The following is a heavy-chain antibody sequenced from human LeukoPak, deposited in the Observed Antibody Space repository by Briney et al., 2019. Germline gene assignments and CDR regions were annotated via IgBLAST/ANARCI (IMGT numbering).Heavy chain of an antibody. CDR3: AREGSTLPQYYYYYYMDV. D-gene: IGHD2-2*01. V-gene: IGHV3-30*04. CDR1: GFTFSSYA. Sequence: GGSLRLSCAASGFTFSSYAIHWVRQAPGKGLEWVAVISYDGSNKYYADSVKGRFTISRDNSKNTLYLQMNSLRAEDTAVYYCAREGSTLPQYYYYYYMDVWGKGTTVTVSS. J-gene: IGHJ6*03. CDR2: ISYDGSNK.